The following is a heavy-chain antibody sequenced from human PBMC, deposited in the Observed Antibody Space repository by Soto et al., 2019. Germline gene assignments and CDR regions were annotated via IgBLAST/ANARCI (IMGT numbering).Heavy chain of an antibody. Sequence: GGSLRLSCAASGFTFSSYDMHWVRQATGKGLEWVSAIGTAGDTYYPGSVKGRFTISRENAKNSLYHQMNSLRAEVTAVYYCARTGAAMVPWAFDIWGQGTMVTVSS. CDR3: ARTGAAMVPWAFDI. V-gene: IGHV3-13*01. CDR1: GFTFSSYD. J-gene: IGHJ3*02. D-gene: IGHD5-18*01. CDR2: IGTAGDT.